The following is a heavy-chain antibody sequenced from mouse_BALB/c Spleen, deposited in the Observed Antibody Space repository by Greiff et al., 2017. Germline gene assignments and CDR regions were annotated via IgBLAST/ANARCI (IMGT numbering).Heavy chain of an antibody. V-gene: IGHV1-9*01. CDR1: GYTFSSYW. D-gene: IGHD2-3*01. J-gene: IGHJ1*01. CDR2: ILPGSGST. CDR3: ARPFYDGYYWYFDV. Sequence: VQLQQSGAELMKPGASVKISCKATGYTFSSYWIEWVKQRPGHGLEWIGEILPGSGSTNYNEKFKGKATFTADTSSNTAYMQLSSLTSEDSAVYYCARPFYDGYYWYFDVWGAGTTVTVSS.